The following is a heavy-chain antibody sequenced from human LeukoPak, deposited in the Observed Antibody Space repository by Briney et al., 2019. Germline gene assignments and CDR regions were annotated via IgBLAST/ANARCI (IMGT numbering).Heavy chain of an antibody. D-gene: IGHD1-26*01. CDR2: ISWNSGSI. CDR1: GFTFDDYA. V-gene: IGHV3-9*01. Sequence: GGFLRVSCAASGFTFDDYAMHWVRQAPGKGLEWVSGISWNSGSIGYADSVKGRFTISRDNAKNSLYLQMNSLRAEDTALYYCAKDSSGSLYYFDYWGQGTLVTVSS. CDR3: AKDSSGSLYYFDY. J-gene: IGHJ4*02.